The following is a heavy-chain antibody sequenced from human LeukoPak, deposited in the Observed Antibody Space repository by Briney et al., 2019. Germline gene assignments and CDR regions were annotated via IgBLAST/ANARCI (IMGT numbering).Heavy chain of an antibody. Sequence: GRSLRLSCAASGFTFDDYAMHWVRQAPGKGLEWVSGISWNSGSIGCADSVKGRFTISRDNAKNSLYLQMNSLRAEDTALYYCAKDSRNYYGSGSYFGYFDYWGQGTLVTVSS. V-gene: IGHV3-9*01. CDR3: AKDSRNYYGSGSYFGYFDY. CDR1: GFTFDDYA. J-gene: IGHJ4*02. D-gene: IGHD3-10*01. CDR2: ISWNSGSI.